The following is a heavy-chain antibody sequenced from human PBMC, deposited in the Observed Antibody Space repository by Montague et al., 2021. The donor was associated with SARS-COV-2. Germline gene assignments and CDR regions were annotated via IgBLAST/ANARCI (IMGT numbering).Heavy chain of an antibody. V-gene: IGHV3-23*01. Sequence: SLRLSCSASGFTFSSYGMSWVRQAPELGLEWVSAISGSGGLTYYADSVKGRFTISRDNSKNTLYLQMNSLRAEDTAVYYCAKEDYCRGGTCYSGNFDYWGQGTLVTVSS. CDR1: GFTFSSYG. CDR3: AKEDYCRGGTCYSGNFDY. CDR2: ISGSGGLT. D-gene: IGHD2-15*01. J-gene: IGHJ4*02.